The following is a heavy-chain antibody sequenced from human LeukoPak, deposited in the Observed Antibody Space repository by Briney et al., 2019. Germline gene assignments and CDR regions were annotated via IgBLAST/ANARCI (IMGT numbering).Heavy chain of an antibody. J-gene: IGHJ6*02. V-gene: IGHV3-23*01. D-gene: IGHD2-15*01. CDR1: GFTFSSYA. CDR2: ISGSGGST. CDR3: AKESGYCSGGSCYFYYGMDV. Sequence: GGSLRLSCAASGFTFSSYAMSWVRQAPGKGLEWVSAISGSGGSTYYAGSVKGRFTISRDNSKNTLYLQMNSLRAEDTAVYNCAKESGYCSGGSCYFYYGMDVWGQGTTVTVSS.